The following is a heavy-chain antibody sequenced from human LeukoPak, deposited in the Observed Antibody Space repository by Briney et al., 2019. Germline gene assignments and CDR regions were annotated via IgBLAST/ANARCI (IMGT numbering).Heavy chain of an antibody. V-gene: IGHV3-23*01. CDR1: GFTFSSYA. CDR3: AKGDDILTDNWFDP. CDR2: ISGSGGST. J-gene: IGHJ5*02. D-gene: IGHD3-9*01. Sequence: PGGSLRLSCAASGFTFSSYAMSWVRQAPGKGLEWVSAISGSGGSTYYADSVKGRFTISRDNSKSTLYLQMNSLRAEDTAVYYCAKGDDILTDNWFDPWGQGTLVTVSS.